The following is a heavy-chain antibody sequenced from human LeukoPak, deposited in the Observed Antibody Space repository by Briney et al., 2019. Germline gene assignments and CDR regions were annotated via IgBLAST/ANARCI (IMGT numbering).Heavy chain of an antibody. CDR3: ARDRAEDRPTFYYYYMDV. D-gene: IGHD6-6*01. J-gene: IGHJ6*03. V-gene: IGHV1-69*05. CDR2: IIPIFGTA. Sequence: ASGKVSGKAAGGTCSSYATSWGRQAPGQGLEWRRGIIPIFGTANYAQKFQCRVTITTDEATSTAYMELSSMRYQHTAVYYCARDRAEDRPTFYYYYMDVWGKGTTVTVSS. CDR1: GGTCSSYA.